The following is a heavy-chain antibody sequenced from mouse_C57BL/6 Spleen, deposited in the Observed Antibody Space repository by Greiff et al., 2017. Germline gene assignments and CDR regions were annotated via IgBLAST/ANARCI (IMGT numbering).Heavy chain of an antibody. CDR1: GFTFSSYA. CDR3: TREWVNYYGSSYFDY. J-gene: IGHJ2*01. CDR2: ISSGGDYI. V-gene: IGHV5-9-1*02. D-gene: IGHD1-1*01. Sequence: EVKLMESGEGLVKPGGSLKLSCAASGFTFSSYAMSWVRQTPEKRLEWVAYISSGGDYIYYADTVKGRFTISRDNARNTLYLQMSSLKSEDTAMYYCTREWVNYYGSSYFDYWGQGTTLTVSS.